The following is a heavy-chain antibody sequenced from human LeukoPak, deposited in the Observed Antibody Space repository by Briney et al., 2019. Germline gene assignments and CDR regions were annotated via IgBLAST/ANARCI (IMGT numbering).Heavy chain of an antibody. V-gene: IGHV3-21*01. CDR2: ITSSSDYI. CDR1: GFTFSSYS. D-gene: IGHD7-27*01. J-gene: IGHJ5*02. CDR3: ARDVGILNWFDP. Sequence: PGGSLRLSCAASGFTFSSYSMNWVRQAPGKGLEWVSSITSSSDYIYYADSVKGRFTISRDNAKNSLYLQMNSLRAEDTAVYYCARDVGILNWFDPWGQGTLVTVSS.